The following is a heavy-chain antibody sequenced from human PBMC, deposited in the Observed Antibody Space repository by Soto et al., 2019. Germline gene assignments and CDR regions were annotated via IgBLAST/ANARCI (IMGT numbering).Heavy chain of an antibody. J-gene: IGHJ4*02. CDR3: ARLYTYGYYHFDH. CDR2: GST. D-gene: IGHD3-22*01. V-gene: IGHV4-59*11. Sequence: ETLSLTCTVSGDSISSHYWSWIRQPPGKGLEWIGFGSTKYNPSLKSRIRISVDTSKNQFSLNLTSATAADTAVYFCARLYTYGYYHFDHWGQGTLVTVSS. CDR1: GDSISSHY.